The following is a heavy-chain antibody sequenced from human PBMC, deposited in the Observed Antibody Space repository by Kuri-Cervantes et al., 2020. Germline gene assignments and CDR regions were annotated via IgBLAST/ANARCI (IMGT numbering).Heavy chain of an antibody. V-gene: IGHV1-46*01. J-gene: IGHJ4*02. CDR1: GYTFTSYY. CDR2: INPSGGST. D-gene: IGHD1-14*01. CDR3: ARDPPGVQPPVTVLDS. Sequence: ASVKVSCKASGYTFTSYYMHWVRQAPGQGLEWMGIINPSGGSTSYAQKFQGRVTMTRDTSATTAYMELSSLRSEDTAVFYCARDPPGVQPPVTVLDSWGQGTLVTVSS.